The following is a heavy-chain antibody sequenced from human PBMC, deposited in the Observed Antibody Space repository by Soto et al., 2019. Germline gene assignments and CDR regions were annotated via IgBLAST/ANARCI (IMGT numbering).Heavy chain of an antibody. CDR3: AKGFDYGDYVS. J-gene: IGHJ5*02. Sequence: QVQLVESGGGVVQPGRSLRLSCAASGFTFSSYGMHWVRQAPGKGLEWGAVISYDGSNKYYADSVKGRFTIARDNSKNTLYLHMNSLRAEDTAVYYCAKGFDYGDYVSWGQGTLVTVSS. CDR2: ISYDGSNK. V-gene: IGHV3-30*18. CDR1: GFTFSSYG. D-gene: IGHD4-17*01.